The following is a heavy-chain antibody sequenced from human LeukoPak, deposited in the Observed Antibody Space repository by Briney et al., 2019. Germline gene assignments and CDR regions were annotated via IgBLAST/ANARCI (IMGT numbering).Heavy chain of an antibody. Sequence: ASVKVSCKASGYTFTSYGISWVRQAPGQGREWRAWISAYNGNTNYAQKLQGSVTMTTDTSTSTAYMELRSLRSDDTAVYYCAIGSGSYYGGYFQHWGQGTLVTVSS. CDR1: GYTFTSYG. J-gene: IGHJ1*01. CDR2: ISAYNGNT. CDR3: AIGSGSYYGGYFQH. V-gene: IGHV1-18*01. D-gene: IGHD1-26*01.